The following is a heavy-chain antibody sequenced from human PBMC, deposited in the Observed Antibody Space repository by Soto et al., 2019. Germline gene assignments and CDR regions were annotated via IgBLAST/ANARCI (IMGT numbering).Heavy chain of an antibody. CDR2: ISGSGGST. D-gene: IGHD2-15*01. Sequence: EVQLLESGGGLVQPGGSLRLSCAASGFTFSSYAMSWVRQAPGKGLEWVSAISGSGGSTYYADSVKGRFIISRDNSKNTLYLQMNSLRAEDTAVYYCAKDFIVVVVAATWGQGTLVTVSS. V-gene: IGHV3-23*01. CDR3: AKDFIVVVVAAT. CDR1: GFTFSSYA. J-gene: IGHJ5*02.